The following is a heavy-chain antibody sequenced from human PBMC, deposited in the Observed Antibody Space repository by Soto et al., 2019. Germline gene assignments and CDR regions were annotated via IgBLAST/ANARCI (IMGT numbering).Heavy chain of an antibody. CDR1: GGTFSSSA. J-gene: IGHJ6*02. CDR2: IIPIFGTA. CDR3: ARANDYYNGMDV. Sequence: GASVKVSCKASGGTFSSSAISWVRQAPGQGLEWMGGIIPIFGTANYAQKFQGRVTITADKSTSTAYMEVRSLRSGDTAAYYSARANDYYNGMDVWGQGTTVTVSS. V-gene: IGHV1-69*06.